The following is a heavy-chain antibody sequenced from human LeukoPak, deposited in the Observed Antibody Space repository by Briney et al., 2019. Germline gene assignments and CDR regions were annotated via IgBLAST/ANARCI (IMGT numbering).Heavy chain of an antibody. CDR1: GFTFSSYD. V-gene: IGHV3-21*01. D-gene: IGHD3-3*01. CDR3: ARTVFGAYNWFDP. CDR2: ISSTSNYI. Sequence: GGSLRLSCAASGFTFSSYDMNWVRQAPGKGLERVSSISSTSNYINYADSVKGRFTISRDNAKSSLYLQMNSLRVDDTAVYYCARTVFGAYNWFDPWGQGALVTVSS. J-gene: IGHJ5*02.